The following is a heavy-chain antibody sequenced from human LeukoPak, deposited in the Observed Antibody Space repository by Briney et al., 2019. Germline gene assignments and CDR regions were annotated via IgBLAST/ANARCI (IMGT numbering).Heavy chain of an antibody. V-gene: IGHV1-18*01. CDR2: ISAYNGNT. J-gene: IGHJ4*02. Sequence: GASVKVSCKASGYTFTSYGISWVREAPGQGLEWMGWISAYNGNTNYAQKLQGRVTMTTDTSTSTAYMELRSLRSDDTAVYYCARDLYSRGDTCMSLDYWGQGTLVTVSS. CDR1: GYTFTSYG. CDR3: ARDLYSRGDTCMSLDY. D-gene: IGHD2-8*01.